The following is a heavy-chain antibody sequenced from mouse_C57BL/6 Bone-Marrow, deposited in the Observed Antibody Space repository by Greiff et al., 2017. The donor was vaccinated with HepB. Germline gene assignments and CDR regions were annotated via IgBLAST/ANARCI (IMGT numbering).Heavy chain of an antibody. Sequence: VQLQQPGAELVRPGTSVKLSCKASGYTFTSYWMHWVKQRPGQGLEWIGVIDPSDSYTNYNQKFKGKATLTVDTSSSTAYMQLSSLTSEDSAVYYCARSRGSSPYAMDYWGQGTSVTVSS. CDR1: GYTFTSYW. CDR2: IDPSDSYT. V-gene: IGHV1-59*01. J-gene: IGHJ4*01. D-gene: IGHD1-1*01. CDR3: ARSRGSSPYAMDY.